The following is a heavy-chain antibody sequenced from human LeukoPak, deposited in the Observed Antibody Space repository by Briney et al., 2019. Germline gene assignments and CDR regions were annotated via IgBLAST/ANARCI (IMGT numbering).Heavy chain of an antibody. V-gene: IGHV7-4-1*02. CDR2: INTNTGNP. Sequence: GASVKVSCKASGYTFTSYAMNWVRQAPGQGLEGMGWINTNTGNPTYAKGFSGPFVFSLDTSVSTAFLQISNLKAEDTAVYYCARAMGVGDTAMDDNNWFDPWGQGTLVTVSS. CDR3: ARAMGVGDTAMDDNNWFDP. CDR1: GYTFTSYA. D-gene: IGHD5-18*01. J-gene: IGHJ5*02.